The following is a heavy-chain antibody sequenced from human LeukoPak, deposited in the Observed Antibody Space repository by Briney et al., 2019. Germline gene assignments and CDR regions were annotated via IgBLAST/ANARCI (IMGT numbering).Heavy chain of an antibody. CDR2: MNPNRGNT. CDR3: ARVTAMAPDDY. V-gene: IGHV1-8*01. Sequence: ASVRVSCKASGYTFTSYDINWVRQAPGQGVGRMGWMNPNRGNTGYAQKFQGRVTMTRNTSISTAYMELSSLRSEDTAVYYCARVTAMAPDDYWGQGTLVTVSS. D-gene: IGHD5-18*01. J-gene: IGHJ4*02. CDR1: GYTFTSYD.